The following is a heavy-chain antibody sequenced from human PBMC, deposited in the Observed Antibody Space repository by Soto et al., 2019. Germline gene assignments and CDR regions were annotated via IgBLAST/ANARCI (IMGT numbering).Heavy chain of an antibody. V-gene: IGHV3-30-3*01. Sequence: GGSLRLSCAASGFTFSSYAMHWVRQAPGKGLEWVAVISYDGSNKYYADSVKGRFTISRDNSKNTLYLQMNSLRAEDTAVYYCAIESSLVGYYDVMDVWGQRTTVIVSS. D-gene: IGHD6-6*01. CDR2: ISYDGSNK. J-gene: IGHJ6*02. CDR1: GFTFSSYA. CDR3: AIESSLVGYYDVMDV.